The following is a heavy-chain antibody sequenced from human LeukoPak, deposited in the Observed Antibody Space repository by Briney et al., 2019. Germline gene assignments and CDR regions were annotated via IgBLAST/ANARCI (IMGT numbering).Heavy chain of an antibody. D-gene: IGHD1-14*01. CDR2: IAYDGSRA. CDR1: GFTFRNFA. Sequence: GGSLRLSCSASGFTFRNFAISWVRQTPGKGLEWVAVIAYDGSRAFYADSVKGRFTISRDNSKNTMSVQMDDLRAEDTAVYYCTRYNNDHFDYWGQGTLVTVSS. V-gene: IGHV3-33*08. J-gene: IGHJ4*02. CDR3: TRYNNDHFDY.